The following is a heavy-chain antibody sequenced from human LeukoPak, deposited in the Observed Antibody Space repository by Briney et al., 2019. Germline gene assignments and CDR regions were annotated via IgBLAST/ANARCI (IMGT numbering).Heavy chain of an antibody. Sequence: SETLSLTCTVSGGSISSYYWSWIRQPPGKGLEWIGYIYYSGSTNYIPSLKSRVTISVDTSENQFSLKLSSVTAADTAVYYCARDLGFCGGDCYSHNWFDPWGQGTLVTVSS. J-gene: IGHJ5*02. V-gene: IGHV4-59*01. CDR3: ARDLGFCGGDCYSHNWFDP. CDR1: GGSISSYY. CDR2: IYYSGST. D-gene: IGHD2-21*02.